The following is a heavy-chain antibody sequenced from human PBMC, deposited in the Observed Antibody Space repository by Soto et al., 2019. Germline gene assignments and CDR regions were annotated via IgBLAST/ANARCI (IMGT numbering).Heavy chain of an antibody. CDR1: GDSITGYN. CDR2: IYYTGYRGSA. CDR3: ARHKYSSSWFFDS. V-gene: IGHV4-59*01. Sequence: SETLSLTCTVTGDSITGYNWSWLRQPPGKGLEWIGFIYYTGYRGSASYNPSLKGRGTISMDTSKNQFSLKVNSLTAADTAMYYCARHKYSSSWFFDSWGQGTQFTVS. D-gene: IGHD6-13*01. J-gene: IGHJ4*02.